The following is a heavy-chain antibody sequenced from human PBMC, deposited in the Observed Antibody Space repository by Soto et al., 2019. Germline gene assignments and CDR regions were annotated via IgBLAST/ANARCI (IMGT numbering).Heavy chain of an antibody. D-gene: IGHD3-22*01. V-gene: IGHV3-21*01. CDR3: ARVVYYDSSGFGL. CDR1: GFSFIGYN. CDR2: ISGSSDYI. Sequence: WGSLRLSCAASGFSFIGYNINCFRQSPGKGLEWVSSISGSSDYIFYADSVKGRFVISRDNAKNALYLQMNSLRVEDTGLYYCARVVYYDSSGFGLWGRGTMVTVSS. J-gene: IGHJ3*01.